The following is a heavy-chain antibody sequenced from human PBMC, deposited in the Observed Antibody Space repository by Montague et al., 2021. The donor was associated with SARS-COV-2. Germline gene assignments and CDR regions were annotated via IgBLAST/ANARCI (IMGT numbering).Heavy chain of an antibody. CDR3: AKYLGDVGATCFDQ. J-gene: IGHJ4*02. CDR1: GFTFSAYY. D-gene: IGHD1-26*01. V-gene: IGHV3-7*01. CDR2: MSEDGRQK. Sequence: SRRLSCAASGFTFSAYYMTWVRQAPGKGLEWVASMSEDGRQKYYVDSVKGRFTISRDNAESSLSLQMNTLRAEDTAIYYCAKYLGDVGATCFDQWGQGTLVTVSS.